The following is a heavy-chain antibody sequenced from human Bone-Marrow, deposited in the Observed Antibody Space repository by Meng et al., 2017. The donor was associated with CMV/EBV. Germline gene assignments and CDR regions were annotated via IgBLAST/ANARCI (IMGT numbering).Heavy chain of an antibody. Sequence: LRLSCTVSGGSISSGDYYWSWIRQPPGKGLEWIGYIYYSGSTYYNPSLKSRVTISVDTSKNQFSLKLSSVTAADTAVYYCARGTWELPSSNWFDPWGQGTLVTVSS. CDR1: GGSISSGDYY. V-gene: IGHV4-31*03. D-gene: IGHD1-26*01. CDR2: IYYSGST. CDR3: ARGTWELPSSNWFDP. J-gene: IGHJ5*02.